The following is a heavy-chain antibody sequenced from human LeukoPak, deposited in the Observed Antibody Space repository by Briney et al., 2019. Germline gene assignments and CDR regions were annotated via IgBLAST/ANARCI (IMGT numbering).Heavy chain of an antibody. CDR2: IYTTGST. J-gene: IGHJ4*02. Sequence: PSQTLSLTCTVSGGSIISGYYYWRWIRQPAGKGLEWIGRIYTTGSTNYNPSLKSRGTISVDTSKNQFSLKLNSVTAADTAMYYCAREYSRFGLSYFDYWGQGTLVTVSS. V-gene: IGHV4-61*02. D-gene: IGHD3-10*01. CDR1: GGSIISGYYY. CDR3: AREYSRFGLSYFDY.